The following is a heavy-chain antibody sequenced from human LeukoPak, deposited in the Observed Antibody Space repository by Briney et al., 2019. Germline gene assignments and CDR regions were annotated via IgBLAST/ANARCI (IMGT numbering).Heavy chain of an antibody. D-gene: IGHD4-17*01. CDR2: IIPIFGTA. J-gene: IGHJ4*02. CDR1: GGTFSSYA. V-gene: IGHV1-69*05. Sequence: SVKVSXKASGGTFSSYAISWVRQAPGQGLEWMGGIIPIFGTANYAQKFQGRVTITTDKSTSTAYMELSSLRSEDTAVYYCARGSRGYGDYVFWGQGTLVTVSS. CDR3: ARGSRGYGDYVF.